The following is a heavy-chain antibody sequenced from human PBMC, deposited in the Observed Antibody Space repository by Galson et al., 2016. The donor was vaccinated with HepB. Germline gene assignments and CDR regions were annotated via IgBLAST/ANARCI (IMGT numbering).Heavy chain of an antibody. CDR3: ARVQTPKDIIVVEDATWFYYGMAV. V-gene: IGHV3-33*01. CDR1: GFTFSSHG. CDR2: IWYDGSNE. Sequence: SLRLSCAASGFTFSSHGMHWVRQAPGKGLEWVAVIWYDGSNEYYADSVKGRFTISRDNSKSTLYLQMNSLRVEDMGVYYCARVQTPKDIIVVEDATWFYYGMAVWGQGTTVIVSS. J-gene: IGHJ6*02. D-gene: IGHD2-15*01.